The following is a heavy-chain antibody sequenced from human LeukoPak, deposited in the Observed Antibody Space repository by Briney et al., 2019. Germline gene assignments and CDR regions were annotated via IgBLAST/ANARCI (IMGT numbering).Heavy chain of an antibody. J-gene: IGHJ4*02. D-gene: IGHD3-16*02. V-gene: IGHV3-21*01. CDR1: GFTFSSYS. Sequence: GGSLRLSCAASGFTFSSYSMNWVRQAPGKGLEWVSSISSSCSYIYYADSVKGRFTISRDNAKNSLYLQMNSLRAEDTAVYYCARFWGSYRYPVYFDYWGQGTLVTVSS. CDR2: ISSSCSYI. CDR3: ARFWGSYRYPVYFDY.